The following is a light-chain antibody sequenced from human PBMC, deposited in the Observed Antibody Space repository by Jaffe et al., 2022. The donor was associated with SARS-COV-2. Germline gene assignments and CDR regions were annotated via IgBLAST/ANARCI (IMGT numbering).Light chain of an antibody. J-gene: IGKJ4*01. CDR2: KAS. V-gene: IGKV1-5*03. CDR3: QHYKIYPLT. Sequence: DIQMTQSPSTLSASVGDRVTITCRASQSISSWLAWYQQKPGKAPKPLIYKASSLESGVPSRFSGSGSGTEFTLTISSLQPDDFAIYYCQHYKIYPLTFGGGTKVEIK. CDR1: QSISSW.